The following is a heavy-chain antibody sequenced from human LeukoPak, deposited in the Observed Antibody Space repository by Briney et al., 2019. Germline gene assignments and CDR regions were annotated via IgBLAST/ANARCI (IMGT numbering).Heavy chain of an antibody. J-gene: IGHJ2*01. Sequence: PSETLSLTCTVSGGSISSHYWSWIRQPPGKGLEWIGYIYYSGSTNYNPSLKSRVTISVDTSKNQFSLKLSSVTAADTAVYYCARHLLADCGADYWYYWYFDLWGRGTLVTVSS. CDR2: IYYSGST. D-gene: IGHD2-21*02. CDR3: ARHLLADCGADYWYYWYFDL. V-gene: IGHV4-59*11. CDR1: GGSISSHY.